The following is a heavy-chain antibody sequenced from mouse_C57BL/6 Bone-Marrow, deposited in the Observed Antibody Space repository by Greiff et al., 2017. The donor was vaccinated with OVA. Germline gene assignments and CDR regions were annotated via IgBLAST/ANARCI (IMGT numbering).Heavy chain of an antibody. CDR2: IYPSDSYT. V-gene: IGHV1-69*01. D-gene: IGHD1-1*01. J-gene: IGHJ1*03. CDR1: GYTFTSYW. Sequence: VQLQQPGAELVMPGASVKLSCKASGYTFTSYWMHWVKQRPGQGLEWIGEIYPSDSYTNYNQKFKGKSTLTVDKSSSTAYMQRSSLTSEDSAVYYCARRGNYYGSSFWYFDVWGTGTTVTVSS. CDR3: ARRGNYYGSSFWYFDV.